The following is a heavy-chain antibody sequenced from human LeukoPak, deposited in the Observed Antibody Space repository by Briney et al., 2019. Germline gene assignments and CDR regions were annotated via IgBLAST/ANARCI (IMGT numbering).Heavy chain of an antibody. J-gene: IGHJ5*02. V-gene: IGHV4-39*07. D-gene: IGHD2-8*01. CDR2: IYYTGSS. CDR3: ARENYCTNGVCWAFAP. CDR1: GGSISSSDYY. Sequence: SETLSLTCTASGGSISSSDYYWGWIRQPPGKGLEWIGNIYYTGSSSYNSSLKSRVTISVDTSKNQFSLQLSSVTAADTAVYYCARENYCTNGVCWAFAPWGQGTLVTVSS.